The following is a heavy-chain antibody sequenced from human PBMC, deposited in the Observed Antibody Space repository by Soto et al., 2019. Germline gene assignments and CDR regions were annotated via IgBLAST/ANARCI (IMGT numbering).Heavy chain of an antibody. CDR3: ARDPSHGSGSYLDS. Sequence: GGSLRLSCAASGSIFSDYGMHWVRQAPGKGLEWVAVIWYDGSNKYYGDSVKGRFSVSRDNSKNMLYLQMNGLRVEDTAVFYCARDPSHGSGSYLDSWGQGTLVTVSS. D-gene: IGHD3-10*01. J-gene: IGHJ4*02. CDR2: IWYDGSNK. CDR1: GSIFSDYG. V-gene: IGHV3-33*01.